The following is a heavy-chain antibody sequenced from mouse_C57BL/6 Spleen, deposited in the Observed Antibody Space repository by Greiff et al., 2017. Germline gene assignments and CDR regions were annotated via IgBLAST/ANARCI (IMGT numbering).Heavy chain of an antibody. CDR3: ARDAGYYDYDYYAMDY. V-gene: IGHV7-1*01. D-gene: IGHD2-4*01. CDR1: GFTFSDFY. CDR2: SRNKANDYTT. Sequence: DVQLVESGGGLVQSGRSLRLSCATSGFTFSDFYMEWVRQAPGKGLEWIAASRNKANDYTTEYSASVKGRFIVSRDTSQSILYLQMNALRAEDTAIYYCARDAGYYDYDYYAMDYWGQGTSVTVSS. J-gene: IGHJ4*01.